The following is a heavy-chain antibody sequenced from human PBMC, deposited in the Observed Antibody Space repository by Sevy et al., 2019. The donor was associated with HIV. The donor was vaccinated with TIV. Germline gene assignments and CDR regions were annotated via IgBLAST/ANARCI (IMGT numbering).Heavy chain of an antibody. D-gene: IGHD3-16*01. J-gene: IGHJ6*03. CDR2: ISYDGSNK. V-gene: IGHV3-30*03. CDR3: ARVALTFGGAPYDKHYFMDV. CDR1: GFTCSSYD. Sequence: GGSLRLSCAAPGFTCSSYDMHWVRQAPGKGLEWVAVISYDGSNKFYLDSVKGRFTISRDNSKSTLYLQLSSLRAEDTAGYYCARVALTFGGAPYDKHYFMDVWGKGTTVTVSS.